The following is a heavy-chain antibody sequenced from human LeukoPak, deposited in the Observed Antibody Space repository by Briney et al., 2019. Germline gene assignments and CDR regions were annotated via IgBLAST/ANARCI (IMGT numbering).Heavy chain of an antibody. CDR1: GGSVSSGSYY. Sequence: PSETLSLTCTVSGGSVSSGSYYWSWIRQPPGKGLEWIGYIYYSGSTNYNPSLKSRVTISVDTSKNQFSLKLSSVTAADTAVYYCARGSSGYYFGEYYYYGMDVWGQGTTVTVSS. CDR2: IYYSGST. CDR3: ARGSSGYYFGEYYYYGMDV. V-gene: IGHV4-61*01. D-gene: IGHD3-22*01. J-gene: IGHJ6*02.